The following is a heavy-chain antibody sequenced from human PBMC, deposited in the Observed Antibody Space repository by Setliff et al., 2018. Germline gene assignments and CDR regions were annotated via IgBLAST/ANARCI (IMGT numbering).Heavy chain of an antibody. CDR1: GFSFSAHG. V-gene: IGHV3-20*01. Sequence: PGGSLRLSCAASGFSFSAHGMNWVRQRPGKGLEWVSTINWDGRTTAYADSVKGRLTISRDNAKNSLYLQMNSLRAEDTALYHCTRFGDRDGVGIWGQGTMVTVSS. J-gene: IGHJ3*02. CDR3: TRFGDRDGVGI. CDR2: INWDGRTT. D-gene: IGHD2-8*01.